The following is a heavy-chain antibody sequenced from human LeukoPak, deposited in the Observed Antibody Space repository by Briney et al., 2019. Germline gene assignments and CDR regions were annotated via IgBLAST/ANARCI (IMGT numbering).Heavy chain of an antibody. Sequence: AGGSLRLSCAASGFTFSSYAMSWVRQAPGKGLEWVSAISGSGGSTYYADSVKGRFTISRDNSKNTLYLQMNSLRAEDTAVYYCGNTPSLYEVPAAIDYWGQGTLVTVPS. V-gene: IGHV3-23*01. D-gene: IGHD2-2*01. J-gene: IGHJ4*02. CDR2: ISGSGGST. CDR3: GNTPSLYEVPAAIDY. CDR1: GFTFSSYA.